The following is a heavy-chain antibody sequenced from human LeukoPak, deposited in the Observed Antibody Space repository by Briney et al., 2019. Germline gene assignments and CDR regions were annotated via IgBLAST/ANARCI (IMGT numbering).Heavy chain of an antibody. CDR2: IYYSGST. Sequence: SETLSLTCTVSGGSISSYYWSWIRQPPGKGLEWIGYIYYSGSTNYNPSLKSRATISVDTSKNQFSLKLSSVTAADTAVYYCARQGGATTGPDYWGQGTLVTVSS. D-gene: IGHD1-26*01. J-gene: IGHJ4*02. CDR1: GGSISSYY. CDR3: ARQGGATTGPDY. V-gene: IGHV4-59*08.